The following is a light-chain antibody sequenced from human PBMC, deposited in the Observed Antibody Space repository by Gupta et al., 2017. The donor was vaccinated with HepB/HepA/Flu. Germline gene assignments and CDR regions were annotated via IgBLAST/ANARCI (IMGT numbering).Light chain of an antibody. Sequence: QSALTQHASVSGSPGPSSTISCTGSSSDSGFYNYVSWYQQQPTKAPKLIIYDVNRRPSGVSNRFSASKSDNTASLTISGLQAEDEADYYCSSYTTSSTLLFGGGTKVTVL. CDR2: DVN. CDR1: SSDSGFYNY. CDR3: SSYTTSSTLL. V-gene: IGLV2-14*03. J-gene: IGLJ2*01.